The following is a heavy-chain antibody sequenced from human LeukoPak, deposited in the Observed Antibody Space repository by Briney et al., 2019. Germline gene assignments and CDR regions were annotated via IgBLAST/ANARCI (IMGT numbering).Heavy chain of an antibody. CDR3: TRTYYYDSSGYY. CDR2: IIPILGIA. CDR1: GGTFSSYA. Sequence: ASVKVSCKASGGTFSSYAISWVRQAPGQGLEWMGRIIPILGIANYVQKFQGRVTITADKSTSTACMELSSLRSEDTAVYYCTRTYYYDSSGYYWGQGTLVTVSS. V-gene: IGHV1-69*04. J-gene: IGHJ4*02. D-gene: IGHD3-22*01.